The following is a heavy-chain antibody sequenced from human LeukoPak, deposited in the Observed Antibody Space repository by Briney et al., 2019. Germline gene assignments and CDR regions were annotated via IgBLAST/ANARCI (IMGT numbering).Heavy chain of an antibody. Sequence: NASETLTLTCTVSDGSISSSSHFWGWIRQPPGKGLEWIGSIFYAGHTFYNPSLKSRVTISVDTSKNQFSLKLSSMTAADTAVYYCSTRDGRYSSSWSLFDYWGQGTLVTVSS. CDR3: STRDGRYSSSWSLFDY. CDR1: DGSISSSSHF. J-gene: IGHJ4*02. CDR2: IFYAGHT. V-gene: IGHV4-39*07. D-gene: IGHD6-13*01.